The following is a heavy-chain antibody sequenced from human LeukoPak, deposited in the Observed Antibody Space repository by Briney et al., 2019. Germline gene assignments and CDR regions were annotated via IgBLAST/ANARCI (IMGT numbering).Heavy chain of an antibody. CDR2: IYYSGST. CDR1: GGSISSSSYY. V-gene: IGHV4-39*07. Sequence: PSETLSLTCTVSGGSISSSSYYWGWIRQPPGKGLEWIGSIYYSGSTNYNPSLKSRVTISVDTSKNQFSLKLSSVTAADTAVYYCARGYSGYDSYYYYYYMDVWGKGTTVTISS. J-gene: IGHJ6*03. D-gene: IGHD5-12*01. CDR3: ARGYSGYDSYYYYYYMDV.